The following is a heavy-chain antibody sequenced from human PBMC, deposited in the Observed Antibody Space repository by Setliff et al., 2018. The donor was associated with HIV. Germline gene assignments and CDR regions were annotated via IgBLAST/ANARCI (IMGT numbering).Heavy chain of an antibody. D-gene: IGHD3-16*01. CDR1: GFTFSSYA. J-gene: IGHJ4*02. CDR2: ISYDGSNK. Sequence: PGGSLRLSCAASGFTFSSYAMHWVRQAPGKGLEWVAAISYDGSNKYYADSVKGRFTISRDNVKNSLYLQMNSLRAEDTAIYYCARDNNRGGAVDYWGQGTLVTVSS. CDR3: ARDNNRGGAVDY. V-gene: IGHV3-30*07.